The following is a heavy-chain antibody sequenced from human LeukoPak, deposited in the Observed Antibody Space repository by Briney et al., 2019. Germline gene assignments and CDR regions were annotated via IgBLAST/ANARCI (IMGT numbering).Heavy chain of an antibody. J-gene: IGHJ3*02. CDR1: GFTFSNYR. CDR2: ISSSSIYI. CDR3: ARGRDGYNLVDAFDI. D-gene: IGHD5-24*01. Sequence: GGSQRLSCAASGFTFSNYRMNWVRQAPGKGLEWVSSISSSSIYIYYADSLKGRFTISRDNAKNSLYLQMNSLRAEDTAVYYCARGRDGYNLVDAFDIWGQGIMVTVSS. V-gene: IGHV3-21*01.